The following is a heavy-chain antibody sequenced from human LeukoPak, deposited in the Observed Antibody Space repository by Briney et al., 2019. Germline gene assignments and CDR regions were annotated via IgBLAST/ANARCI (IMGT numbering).Heavy chain of an antibody. CDR1: GFTFSSYA. J-gene: IGHJ4*02. CDR2: ISSNGGST. D-gene: IGHD3-3*01. CDR3: VKDLGVPTNLFLDY. Sequence: GGSLRLSCSASGFTFSSYAMHWVCQAPGKGLEYVSAISSNGGSTYYADSVKGRFTISGDNSKNTLYLQMSSLRAEDTAVYYCVKDLGVPTNLFLDYWGQGTLVTVSS. V-gene: IGHV3-64D*06.